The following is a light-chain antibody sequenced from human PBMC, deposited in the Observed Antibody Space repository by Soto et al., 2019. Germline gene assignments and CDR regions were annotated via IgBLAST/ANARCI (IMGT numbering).Light chain of an antibody. CDR1: SSDVGGYNF. J-gene: IGLJ1*01. CDR2: EVT. Sequence: QSALTQPPSASGSRGQSVSISCAGTSSDVGGYNFVSWYQQHPGKAPKLILYEVTKRPSGVPDRLSGSKSGNTASLTVSGLQTEDEAHYYCSSYAGSKNRYVFGTGTQLTVL. CDR3: SSYAGSKNRYV. V-gene: IGLV2-8*01.